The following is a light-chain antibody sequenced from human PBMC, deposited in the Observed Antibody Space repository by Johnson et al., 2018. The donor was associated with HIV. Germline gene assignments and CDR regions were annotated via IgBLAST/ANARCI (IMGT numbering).Light chain of an antibody. CDR2: DNN. V-gene: IGLV1-51*01. CDR3: GTWDSSLSAGGV. Sequence: QSVLTQPPSVSAAPGQRVTISCSGSSSNIGNNYVSWYQQIPGTVPKLLIYDNNKRPSGIPDRFSGSKSGTSATLGITGLQTGDEAEYYCGTWDSSLSAGGVFGTGTKVTVL. J-gene: IGLJ1*01. CDR1: SSNIGNNY.